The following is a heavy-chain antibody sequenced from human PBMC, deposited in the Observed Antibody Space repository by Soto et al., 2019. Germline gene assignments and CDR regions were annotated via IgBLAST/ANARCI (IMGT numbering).Heavy chain of an antibody. J-gene: IGHJ6*02. CDR1: GFSVSSSD. V-gene: IGHV3-53*01. CDR3: GTSSRKDYHFAMDV. CDR2: IYSGGST. D-gene: IGHD6-6*01. Sequence: LRLSCAASGFSVSSSDMSWVRQVPGEGLEWVSVIYSGGSTHDADYVKGRFSVSRDTSKNTVDLQMNSLRVDDTAVYYCGTSSRKDYHFAMDVWGQGTAVTVSS.